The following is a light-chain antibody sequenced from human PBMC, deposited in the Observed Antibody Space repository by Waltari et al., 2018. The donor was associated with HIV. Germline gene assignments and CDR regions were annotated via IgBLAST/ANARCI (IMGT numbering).Light chain of an antibody. CDR2: DVP. J-gene: IGLJ2*01. V-gene: IGLV2-14*01. CDR1: VVDYKS. Sequence: QSALTQPASVSGTPGQSITISCAVVDYKSVSWYQHHPGNAPKVIIYDVPTRPSALSYRYSGSKSGNTATLTIAGLQPEDEADYFCASYITSAPPVFGGGTKLTVL. CDR3: ASYITSAPPV.